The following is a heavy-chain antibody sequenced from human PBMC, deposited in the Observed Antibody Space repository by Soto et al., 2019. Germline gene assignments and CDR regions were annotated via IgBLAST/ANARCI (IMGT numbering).Heavy chain of an antibody. Sequence: QVQLVQSGAEVKKPGASVKVSCKASGYTFITYGVSWVRQAPGQGLDWLGWISTYNGNTRYAERLQGRVTMTTDKTTNTAYMELRNLRYDDTAVYYCARGPTDYYDNSANYFLDYWGQGTLVTVSS. V-gene: IGHV1-18*01. CDR2: ISTYNGNT. CDR3: ARGPTDYYDNSANYFLDY. J-gene: IGHJ4*02. CDR1: GYTFITYG. D-gene: IGHD3-22*01.